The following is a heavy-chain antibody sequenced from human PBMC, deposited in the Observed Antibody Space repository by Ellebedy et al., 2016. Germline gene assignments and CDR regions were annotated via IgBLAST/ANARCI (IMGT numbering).Heavy chain of an antibody. CDR3: ASPDYGDYKSAEYFQH. V-gene: IGHV3-30*03. J-gene: IGHJ1*01. Sequence: GGSLRLSCAASGFTFSSYGMHWVRQAPGKGLEWVAVISYDGSNKYYADSVKGRFTISRDNSKNTLYLQMNSLRAEDTAVYYCASPDYGDYKSAEYFQHWGQGTLVTVSS. CDR2: ISYDGSNK. CDR1: GFTFSSYG. D-gene: IGHD4-17*01.